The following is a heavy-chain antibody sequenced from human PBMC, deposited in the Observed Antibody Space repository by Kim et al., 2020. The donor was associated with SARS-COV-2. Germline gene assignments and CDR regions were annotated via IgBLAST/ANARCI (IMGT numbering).Heavy chain of an antibody. CDR1: GFPFSKAW. CDR3: TRRPRYCRGGSCYYYG. V-gene: IGHV3-15*01. Sequence: GGSLRLSCAASGFPFSKAWMSWVRQAPGKGLEWVGRIKNKTDGGTTDYAAPVKGRLTISRDDSKNTLYLQMHSLKTEDTDVYYRTRRPRYCRGGSCYYYG. CDR2: IKNKTDGGTT. D-gene: IGHD2-15*01. J-gene: IGHJ6*01.